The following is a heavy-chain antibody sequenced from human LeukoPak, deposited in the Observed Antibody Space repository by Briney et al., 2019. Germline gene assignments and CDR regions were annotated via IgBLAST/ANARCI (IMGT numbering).Heavy chain of an antibody. CDR2: ISAYNGNT. CDR1: GGTFSSYA. Sequence: ASVKVSCKASGGTFSSYAISWVRQAPGQGLEWMGWISAYNGNTNYAQKLQGRVTMTTDTSTSTAYMELRSLRSDDTAVYYCARKGSGGRVDYWGQGTLVTVSS. V-gene: IGHV1-18*01. D-gene: IGHD3-10*01. J-gene: IGHJ4*02. CDR3: ARKGSGGRVDY.